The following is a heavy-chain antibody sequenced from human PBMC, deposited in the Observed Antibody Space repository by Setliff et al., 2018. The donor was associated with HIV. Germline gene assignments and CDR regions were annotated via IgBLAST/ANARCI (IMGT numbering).Heavy chain of an antibody. CDR1: GGSISSGSYY. V-gene: IGHV4-61*02. CDR3: ARGYDYVWGSYRLPISALYFDL. CDR2: IYTSGST. D-gene: IGHD3-16*02. Sequence: SETLSLTCTVSGGSISSGSYYWSWIRQPAGKGLEWIGRIYTSGSTNYNPSLKSRVTISVDTSKNQFSLKLSSVTAADTAVYYCARGYDYVWGSYRLPISALYFDLWGRGTLVTVSS. J-gene: IGHJ2*01.